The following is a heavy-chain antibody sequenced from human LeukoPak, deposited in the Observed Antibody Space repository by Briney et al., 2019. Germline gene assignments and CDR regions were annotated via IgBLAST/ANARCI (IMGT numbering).Heavy chain of an antibody. V-gene: IGHV3-7*01. CDR1: GFTLSTYW. CDR3: ARDSSGYQ. CDR2: IKEDGSEK. Sequence: GALRLSCAASGFTLSTYWMSWVRQAPGKGLEWVANIKEDGSEKYYGDSVKGRFTISRDNAKNSLYPQMNSLRAEDTAVYYCARDSSGYQWGQGTLVTVSS. D-gene: IGHD3-22*01. J-gene: IGHJ4*02.